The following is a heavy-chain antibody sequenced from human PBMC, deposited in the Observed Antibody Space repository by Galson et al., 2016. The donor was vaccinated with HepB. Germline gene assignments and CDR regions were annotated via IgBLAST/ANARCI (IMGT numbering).Heavy chain of an antibody. V-gene: IGHV3-43*01. CDR3: ARDVLRYFDWLLYGGSNYYYYGMDV. D-gene: IGHD3-9*01. CDR1: GFTFDDYT. J-gene: IGHJ6*02. CDR2: ISWDGRST. Sequence: SLRLSCAASGFTFDDYTMHWVRQAPGKGLEWVSLISWDGRSTYCADSVKGRFTISRDNSKNTLYLQMNSLRAEDTAVYYCARDVLRYFDWLLYGGSNYYYYGMDVWGQGTTVTVSS.